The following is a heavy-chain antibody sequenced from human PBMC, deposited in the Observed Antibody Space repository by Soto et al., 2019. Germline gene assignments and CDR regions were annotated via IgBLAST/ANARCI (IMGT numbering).Heavy chain of an antibody. J-gene: IGHJ6*02. CDR2: ISYDGSNK. D-gene: IGHD1-26*01. V-gene: IGHV3-30-3*01. CDR3: ARDTNLVGATMRYYYYYGMDV. Sequence: GGSLRLSCAASGFTFSSYAMHWVRQAPGKGLEWVAVISYDGSNKYYADSVKGRFTISRDNSKNTLYLQMNSLRAEDTAVYYCARDTNLVGATMRYYYYYGMDVWGQGTTVTVSS. CDR1: GFTFSSYA.